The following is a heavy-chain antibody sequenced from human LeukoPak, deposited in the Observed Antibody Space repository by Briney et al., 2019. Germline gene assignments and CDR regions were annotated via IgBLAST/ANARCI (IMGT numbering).Heavy chain of an antibody. J-gene: IGHJ4*02. CDR3: AGEGMVRGVFDY. Sequence: GGSLRLSCAASGFTFSSYEMNWVRQAPGKGLEWVSYISSSGSTIYYADSVKGRFTISRDNAKNSLYLQMNSLRAEDTAVYYCAGEGMVRGVFDYWGRGTLVTVSS. D-gene: IGHD3-10*01. CDR2: ISSSGSTI. V-gene: IGHV3-48*03. CDR1: GFTFSSYE.